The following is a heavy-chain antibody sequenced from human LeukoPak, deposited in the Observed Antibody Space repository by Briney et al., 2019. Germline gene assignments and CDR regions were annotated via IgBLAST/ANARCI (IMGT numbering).Heavy chain of an antibody. Sequence: GGSLRLSCAASGFTFSSYSMNWVRQAPGKGLEWVSSISTSSSYIYYADSVKGRFTISRDNAKNSLYLQMNTLRAEDTAVYYCARDRHKYNYDSGGYPPYWGQGTLVTVSS. J-gene: IGHJ4*02. CDR2: ISTSSSYI. CDR1: GFTFSSYS. CDR3: ARDRHKYNYDSGGYPPY. V-gene: IGHV3-21*01. D-gene: IGHD3-22*01.